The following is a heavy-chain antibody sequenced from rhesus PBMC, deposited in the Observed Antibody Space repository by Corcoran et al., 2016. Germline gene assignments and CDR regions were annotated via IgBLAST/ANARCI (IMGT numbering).Heavy chain of an antibody. CDR1: GYSISSGYY. Sequence: QVQLQESGPGLVKPSETLSLTCAVSGYSISSGYYWSWIRQPPGKGLECIGCITYRGSPPDNPSRERRVTSSRDTSMNQFSLKLSSVTAADTAVYYCAREGVRQLKLDYFDYWGQGVLVTVSS. D-gene: IGHD6-25*01. J-gene: IGHJ4*01. CDR3: AREGVRQLKLDYFDY. CDR2: ITYRGSP. V-gene: IGHV4-122*02.